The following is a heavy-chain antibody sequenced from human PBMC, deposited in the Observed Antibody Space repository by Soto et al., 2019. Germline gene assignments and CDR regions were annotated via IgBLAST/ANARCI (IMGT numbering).Heavy chain of an antibody. V-gene: IGHV4-34*01. CDR1: GGSFSGYY. CDR3: ARVGVVTAPYYYYYGMDV. D-gene: IGHD2-21*02. CDR2: INHSGST. J-gene: IGHJ6*02. Sequence: SETLSLTCAVYGGSFSGYYWSWIRQPPGKGLEWIGEINHSGSTNYNPSLKSRVTISVDTSKNQFSLKLSSVTAADTAVYYCARVGVVTAPYYYYYGMDVWGQGTTVTVSS.